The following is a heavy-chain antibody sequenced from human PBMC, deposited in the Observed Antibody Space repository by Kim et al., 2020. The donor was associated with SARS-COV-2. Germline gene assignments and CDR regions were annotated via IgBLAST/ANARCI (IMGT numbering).Heavy chain of an antibody. CDR2: INHSGST. D-gene: IGHD3-3*01. J-gene: IGHJ6*02. CDR1: GGSFSGYY. V-gene: IGHV4-34*01. Sequence: SETLSLTCAVYGGSFSGYYWSWIRQPPGKGLEWIGEINHSGSTNYNPSLKSRVTISVDTSKNQFSLKLSSVTAADTAVYYCARGVKNYDFWSGYLPMTRYGMDVWGQGTTVTVSS. CDR3: ARGVKNYDFWSGYLPMTRYGMDV.